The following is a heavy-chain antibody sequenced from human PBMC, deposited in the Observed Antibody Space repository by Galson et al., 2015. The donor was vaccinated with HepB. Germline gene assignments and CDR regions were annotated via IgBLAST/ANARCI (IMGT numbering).Heavy chain of an antibody. CDR3: VKFTQFSYYGMDV. CDR2: ISSNGGST. D-gene: IGHD5-24*01. J-gene: IGHJ6*02. CDR1: GFTFSSYA. V-gene: IGHV3-64D*06. Sequence: SLRLSCAASGFTFSSYAMHWVRQAPGKGLEYVSGISSNGGSTYYADSVKGRFTISRDNSKNTLYLQMSSLRAEDTAVYYCVKFTQFSYYGMDVWGQGTTVTVSS.